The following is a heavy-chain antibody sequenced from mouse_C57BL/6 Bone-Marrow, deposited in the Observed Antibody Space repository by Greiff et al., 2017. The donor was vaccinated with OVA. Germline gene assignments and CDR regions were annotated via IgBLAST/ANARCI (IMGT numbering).Heavy chain of an antibody. J-gene: IGHJ3*01. CDR1: GYTFTDYY. CDR2: INPNNGGT. Sequence: VQLQQSGPELVKPGASVKISCKASGYTFTDYYMNWVKQSHGKSLEWIGDINPNNGGTSYNQKFKGKATLTVDKSSSTAYMELRSLTSEDSAVYYCARSPGTWSWFAYWGQGTLVTVSA. D-gene: IGHD4-1*01. V-gene: IGHV1-26*01. CDR3: ARSPGTWSWFAY.